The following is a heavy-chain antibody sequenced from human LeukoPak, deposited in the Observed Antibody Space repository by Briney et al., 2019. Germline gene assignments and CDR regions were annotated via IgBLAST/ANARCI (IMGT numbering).Heavy chain of an antibody. CDR1: GFTFSSYW. J-gene: IGHJ3*02. D-gene: IGHD6-13*01. CDR3: ARDRIDSWSDAFDI. Sequence: GGSLRLSCAASGFTFSSYWMSWVRQAPGKGLEWGANVKQDGSEKYYVDSVKGRFTISRDNAKNSLYLQMNSLRAEDTAVYYCARDRIDSWSDAFDIWGQGTMVTVSS. CDR2: VKQDGSEK. V-gene: IGHV3-7*01.